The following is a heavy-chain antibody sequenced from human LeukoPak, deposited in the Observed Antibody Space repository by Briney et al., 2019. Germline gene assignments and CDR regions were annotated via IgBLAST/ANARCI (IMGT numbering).Heavy chain of an antibody. V-gene: IGHV3-23*01. CDR3: AKDGARIAVAAYYFDY. D-gene: IGHD6-19*01. CDR1: GFTFSSYA. CDR2: ISGSGGST. J-gene: IGHJ4*02. Sequence: PGGSLRLSCAASGFTFSSYAMSWVRQAPGKGLEWVSAISGSGGSTYYADSVKGRFTISRDNSKNTLYLQMNSLRAEDTAVYYCAKDGARIAVAAYYFDYWGKGTLVTVSS.